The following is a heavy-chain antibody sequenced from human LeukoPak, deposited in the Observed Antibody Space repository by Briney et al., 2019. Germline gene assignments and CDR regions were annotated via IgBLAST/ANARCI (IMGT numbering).Heavy chain of an antibody. V-gene: IGHV3-30*02. D-gene: IGHD2-21*02. CDR1: GFAFNATG. J-gene: IGHJ4*02. CDR3: AKDRVTHTASFLDY. Sequence: QPGGSLRLSCTVSGFAFNATGMHWVRQAPRKGLEWVAFIRFDGGNEYYADSVKGRFTISRDNSKNALYLQMNSLRAEDTAMYYCAKDRVTHTASFLDYWGQGTLVTASS. CDR2: IRFDGGNE.